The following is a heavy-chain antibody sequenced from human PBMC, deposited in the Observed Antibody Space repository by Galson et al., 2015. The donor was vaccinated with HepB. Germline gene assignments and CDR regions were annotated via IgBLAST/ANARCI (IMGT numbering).Heavy chain of an antibody. CDR3: ARPGLRYSIKHDAFDI. J-gene: IGHJ3*02. V-gene: IGHV1-69*13. D-gene: IGHD5-18*01. CDR1: GGTFSSYA. CDR2: IIPIFGTA. Sequence: SVKVSCKASGGTFSSYAISWVRQAPGQGLEWMGGIIPIFGTANYAQKFQGRVTITADESTSTAYMELSSLRSEDTAVYYCARPGLRYSIKHDAFDIWGQGTMVTVSS.